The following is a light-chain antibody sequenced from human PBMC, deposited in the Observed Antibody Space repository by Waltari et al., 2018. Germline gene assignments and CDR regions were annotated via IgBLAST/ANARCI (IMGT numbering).Light chain of an antibody. V-gene: IGLV8-61*01. CDR3: ALYMGSGIWV. CDR1: SGSVSTNSY. J-gene: IGLJ3*02. Sequence: QTVVTQEPSLSVSPGGTVTLTCAFSSGSVSTNSYATWYQQSPGQAPRTLVYKADSRSSGVPDRFSGSILGNKAALTITGAQADDESDYYCALYMGSGIWVFGGGTKLTVL. CDR2: KAD.